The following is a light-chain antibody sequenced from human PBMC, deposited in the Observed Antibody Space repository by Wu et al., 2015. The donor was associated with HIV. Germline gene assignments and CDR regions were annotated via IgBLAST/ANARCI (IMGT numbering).Light chain of an antibody. CDR3: QQYSNWPPRGT. CDR2: GAS. V-gene: IGKV3-15*01. Sequence: EIVMTQSPATLSVSPGERATLSCRASQSVSSDLAWYQQKPGQAPRLLIYGASTRATTIPARFSGSGSGTEFTLTISSMQSEDFAIYYCQQYSNWPPRGTFGQGTKLEIK. J-gene: IGKJ2*02. CDR1: QSVSSD.